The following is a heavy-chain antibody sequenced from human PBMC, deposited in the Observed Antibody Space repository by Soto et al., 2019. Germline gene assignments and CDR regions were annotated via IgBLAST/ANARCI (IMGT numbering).Heavy chain of an antibody. CDR3: ARVGSGYDFWSGYYLPYYGMDV. CDR2: IYYSGST. CDR1: GGSISSYY. D-gene: IGHD3-3*01. V-gene: IGHV4-59*01. J-gene: IGHJ6*02. Sequence: SETLSLTCTASGGSISSYYWSWIRQPPGTGLEWIGYIYYSGSTNYNPSLKSRVTISVDTSKNQFSLKLSSVTAADTAVYYCARVGSGYDFWSGYYLPYYGMDVWGQGTTVTVSS.